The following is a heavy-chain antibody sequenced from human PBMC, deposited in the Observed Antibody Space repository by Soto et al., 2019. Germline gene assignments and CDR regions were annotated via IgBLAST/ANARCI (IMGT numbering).Heavy chain of an antibody. D-gene: IGHD6-19*01. CDR1: GFTFSSYA. J-gene: IGHJ1*01. CDR3: AKGVPGIAGAGTGYFQH. V-gene: IGHV3-23*01. Sequence: EVQLLESGGGLVQPGGSLRLSCAASGFTFSSYAMSWVRQAPGKGLEWVSGISGSGDSTYYADSVKGRFTISRDNSKNTLYLQVDSLRAEDTAVYYCAKGVPGIAGAGTGYFQHWGQGTLVTVSS. CDR2: ISGSGDST.